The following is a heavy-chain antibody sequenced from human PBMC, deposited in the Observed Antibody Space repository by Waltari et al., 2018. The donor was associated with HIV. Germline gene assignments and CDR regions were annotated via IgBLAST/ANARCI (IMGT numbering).Heavy chain of an antibody. V-gene: IGHV4-34*01. J-gene: IGHJ4*02. CDR2: INHSGST. Sequence: QAQLQQWGAGLLKPSETLSLTCAVYGGSFSGYFWSWIRQPPGTGLEWIGEINHSGSTNYNPSLKSRLTMSVDTSKNQFSLKLNSVTAADTAVYYCARGQTYYGSGSYFEYWGQGTLVTVSS. CDR3: ARGQTYYGSGSYFEY. CDR1: GGSFSGYF. D-gene: IGHD3-10*01.